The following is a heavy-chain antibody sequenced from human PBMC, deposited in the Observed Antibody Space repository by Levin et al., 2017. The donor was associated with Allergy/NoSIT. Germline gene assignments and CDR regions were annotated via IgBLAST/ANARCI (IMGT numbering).Heavy chain of an antibody. D-gene: IGHD5-12*01. J-gene: IGHJ4*02. CDR1: GFSLSPYGMR. CDR3: ARTGHSGSDSIYFDY. Sequence: SGSTLVKPTQTLTLTCTFSGFSLSPYGMRVSWIRQPPGKALEWLARIDWDGDKFYSTSLKTSLTISKDTSKNQVVLTMSNLDPVDTATYYCARTGHSGSDSIYFDYWGQGILVTVSS. V-gene: IGHV2-70*04. CDR2: IDWDGDK.